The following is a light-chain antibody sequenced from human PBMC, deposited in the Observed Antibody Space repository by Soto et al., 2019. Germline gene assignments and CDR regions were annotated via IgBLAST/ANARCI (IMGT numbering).Light chain of an antibody. Sequence: QSALTQPASVSGSPGQSITISCTGTSSDIDGYKYVSWYQQYPGKVPKLMIYEVSNRPSGVSNRFSGSKSGNTASLTISGLQAEDEADYYCSSYSTSSTQVVFGGGTKVT. CDR1: SSDIDGYKY. V-gene: IGLV2-14*01. CDR3: SSYSTSSTQVV. CDR2: EVS. J-gene: IGLJ2*01.